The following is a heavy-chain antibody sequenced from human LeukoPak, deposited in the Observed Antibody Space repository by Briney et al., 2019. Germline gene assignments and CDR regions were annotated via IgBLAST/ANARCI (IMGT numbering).Heavy chain of an antibody. CDR1: GGSIGSGSYY. V-gene: IGHV4-61*02. CDR3: ARDRNWNYEY. CDR2: IYTSGST. D-gene: IGHD1-7*01. J-gene: IGHJ4*02. Sequence: SQTLSLTCTVSGGSIGSGSYYWSWIRQPAGKGLEWIGRIYTSGSTNYNPSLKSRVTISVDTSKNQFSLKLSSVTAADTAVYYCARDRNWNYEYWGQGNLVTVSS.